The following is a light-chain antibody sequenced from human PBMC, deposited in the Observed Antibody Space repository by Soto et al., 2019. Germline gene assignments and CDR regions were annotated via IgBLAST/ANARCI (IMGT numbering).Light chain of an antibody. CDR3: QQYNSYSMK. Sequence: DIQMTQSPSTLSASVGDRVTITCRASQSISSWLAWYQQKPGKAPKLLIYDASSLESGVPSRFSGSGSGTEFTLTISSLQPDDFATYYCQQYNSYSMKFGQGTKVDIK. V-gene: IGKV1-5*01. CDR2: DAS. CDR1: QSISSW. J-gene: IGKJ1*01.